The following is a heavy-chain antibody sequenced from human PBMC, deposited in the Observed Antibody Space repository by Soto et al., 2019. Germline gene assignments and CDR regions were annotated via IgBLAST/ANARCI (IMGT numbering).Heavy chain of an antibody. D-gene: IGHD3-16*02. CDR3: AKALGELSPESFDY. CDR2: MSYDGNNQ. CDR1: GFTFSSYA. Sequence: QVQLVESGGGVVQPGRSLRLSCAASGFTFSSYAMHWVRQAPGKGLEWVAIMSYDGNNQYYADSVKGRFTISRDNFKNTLYLQMNRLRAEDPAVYYCAKALGELSPESFDYWGQGTLVTVSS. V-gene: IGHV3-30*18. J-gene: IGHJ4*02.